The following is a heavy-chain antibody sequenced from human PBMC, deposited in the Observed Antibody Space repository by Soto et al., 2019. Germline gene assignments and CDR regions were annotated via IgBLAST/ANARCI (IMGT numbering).Heavy chain of an antibody. CDR2: IYYSGST. V-gene: IGHV4-59*08. D-gene: IGHD5-18*01. J-gene: IGHJ4*02. CDR3: ASSGYSYGIDY. Sequence: SETLSLTCTVSGGSISSYYCSWIRQPPGKGLEWFGYIYYSGSTNYNPSLKSRVTISVDTSKNQFSLKLSSVTAADTAVYYCASSGYSYGIDYWGQGTLVTVSS. CDR1: GGSISSYY.